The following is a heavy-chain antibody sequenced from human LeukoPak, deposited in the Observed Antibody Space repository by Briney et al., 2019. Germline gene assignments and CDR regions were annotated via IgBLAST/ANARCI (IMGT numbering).Heavy chain of an antibody. Sequence: GRSLRLSCAASGFTFSSYGVHWVRQAPGKGLEWVAVIWYDGSNKYYADSVKGRFTISRDNSKNTLYLQMNSLRAEDTAVYYCARERGAAAGTLQFYYYYGMDVWGQGTTVTVSS. D-gene: IGHD6-13*01. J-gene: IGHJ6*02. V-gene: IGHV3-33*01. CDR1: GFTFSSYG. CDR2: IWYDGSNK. CDR3: ARERGAAAGTLQFYYYYGMDV.